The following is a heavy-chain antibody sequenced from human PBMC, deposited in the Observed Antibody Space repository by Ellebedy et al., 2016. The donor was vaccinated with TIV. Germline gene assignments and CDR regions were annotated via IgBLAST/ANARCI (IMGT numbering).Heavy chain of an antibody. J-gene: IGHJ4*02. CDR1: GYIFTTHG. D-gene: IGHD6-19*01. CDR3: ARAGHSAGIAVAGKFGY. Sequence: ASVKVSCKASGYIFTTHGMSWVRQAPGQGLEWMGWINPYSGGTNYAQKFQGRVTMTRDTSISTAYMELSRLRSDDTAVYYCARAGHSAGIAVAGKFGYWGQGTQVTVSS. V-gene: IGHV1-2*02. CDR2: INPYSGGT.